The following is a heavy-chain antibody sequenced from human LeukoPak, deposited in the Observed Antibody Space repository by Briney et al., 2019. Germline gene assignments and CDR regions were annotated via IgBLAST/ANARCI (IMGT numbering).Heavy chain of an antibody. V-gene: IGHV3-30*14. CDR3: AAATTWGRFDY. Sequence: PGGSLRLSCAASGFAFSNFAMHWVRQAPGKGLEWVAVVSYEGTIKYYSDSAKGRFTISRDNSKNTLYLQMNSLRAEDTAVYYCAAATTWGRFDYWGQGTLVTVSS. CDR1: GFAFSNFA. J-gene: IGHJ4*02. D-gene: IGHD1-26*01. CDR2: VSYEGTIK.